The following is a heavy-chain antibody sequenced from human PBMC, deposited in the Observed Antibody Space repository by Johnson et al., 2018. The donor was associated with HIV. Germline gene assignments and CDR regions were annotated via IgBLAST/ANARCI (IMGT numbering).Heavy chain of an antibody. CDR1: GFTFNDHW. CDR2: IYSGGST. Sequence: VQLVESGGGLVQPGGSLRLSCGASGFTFNDHWMQWVRQAPGKGLVWVSRIYSGGSTYYTDSVKGRFTISRDNSKNTVYLQMNSLRAEDTAVYYCARDGSGTPKAFDIWGQGTMVTVSS. J-gene: IGHJ3*02. CDR3: ARDGSGTPKAFDI. V-gene: IGHV3-66*01. D-gene: IGHD3-10*01.